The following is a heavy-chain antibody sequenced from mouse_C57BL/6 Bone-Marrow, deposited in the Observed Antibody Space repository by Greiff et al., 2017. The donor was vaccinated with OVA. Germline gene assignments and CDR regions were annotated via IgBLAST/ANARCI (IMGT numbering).Heavy chain of an antibody. D-gene: IGHD1-1*02. Sequence: EVNVVESGGGLVQPGGSLKLSCAASGFTFSDYGMAWVRQAPRKGPEWVAFISNLAYSIYYADTVTGRFTISRENAKNTLYLEMSSLRSEDTAMYYCARHEGWCAMDYWGQGTSVTVSS. CDR1: GFTFSDYG. CDR2: ISNLAYSI. V-gene: IGHV5-15*01. CDR3: ARHEGWCAMDY. J-gene: IGHJ4*01.